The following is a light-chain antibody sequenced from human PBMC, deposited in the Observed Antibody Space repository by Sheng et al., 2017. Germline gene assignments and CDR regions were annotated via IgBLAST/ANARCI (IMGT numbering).Light chain of an antibody. CDR1: SSNIGRNY. CDR3: AARDDSLNIL. V-gene: IGLV1-47*01. J-gene: IGLJ2*01. CDR2: RDN. Sequence: QSVLTQPPSASGTPGQRVTISCSGSSSNIGRNYVYWYQQLPGTAPKLLIYRDNQRPSGVPDRFSGSKSGTSASLAISDLRSEDEAVYYCAARDDSLNILFGGGTKLTVL.